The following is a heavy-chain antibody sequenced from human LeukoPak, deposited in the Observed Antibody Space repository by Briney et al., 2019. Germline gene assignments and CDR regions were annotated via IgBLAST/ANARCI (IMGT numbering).Heavy chain of an antibody. V-gene: IGHV4-59*01. CDR1: GGSISSYY. D-gene: IGHD3-22*01. CDR2: IYYSGST. CDR3: ARGGANYYDSSGYHIGGAFDI. Sequence: SETLSLTCTVSGGSISSYYWSWIRQPPGKGLEWIGYIYYSGSTNYNPSLKSRVTISVDTSKNQFSLKLSSVTAADTAVYYCARGGANYYDSSGYHIGGAFDIWGQGTMVTVSS. J-gene: IGHJ3*02.